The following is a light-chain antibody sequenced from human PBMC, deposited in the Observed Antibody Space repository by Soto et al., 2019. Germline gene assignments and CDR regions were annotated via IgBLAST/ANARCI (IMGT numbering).Light chain of an antibody. CDR1: QTIGNY. CDR3: QQSYTTPLT. CDR2: AAS. Sequence: DIQMNQSPSSLSASVGDRVTITCRASQTIGNYLHWYQQKPGKAPNLLIYAASCLQSGVPPRFSGSGSGTEFTLTISSLHPEDFSTYYCQQSYTTPLTFHHGTKVDIK. J-gene: IGKJ3*01. V-gene: IGKV1-39*01.